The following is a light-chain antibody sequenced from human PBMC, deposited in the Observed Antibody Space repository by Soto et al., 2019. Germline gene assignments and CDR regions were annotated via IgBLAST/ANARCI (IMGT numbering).Light chain of an antibody. CDR1: SSNLGAGYD. V-gene: IGLV1-40*01. CDR3: QAYDYSLIASV. Sequence: QAVVTQPPSVSGAPGQRVTLSCTGNSSNLGAGYDVHWYKQVPGAAPKLVIFGNRNRPSGVPERFSGSKSGTSASLAITGLQAEDEADYYCQAYDYSLIASVFGGGTKVTVL. CDR2: GNR. J-gene: IGLJ3*02.